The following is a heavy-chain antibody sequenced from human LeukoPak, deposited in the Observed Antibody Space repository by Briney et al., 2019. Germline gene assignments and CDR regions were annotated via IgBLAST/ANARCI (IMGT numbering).Heavy chain of an antibody. CDR2: ISYDGSNK. D-gene: IGHD3-3*01. CDR1: GFTFSSYA. J-gene: IGHJ4*02. V-gene: IGHV3-30-3*01. CDR3: AKDGSYDFWSGAPL. Sequence: PGGSLRLSCAASGFTFSSYAMHWVRQAPGKGLEWVAVISYDGSNKYYADSVKGRFTISRDNSKNTLYLQMNSLRAEDTAVYYCAKDGSYDFWSGAPLWGQGTLVTVSS.